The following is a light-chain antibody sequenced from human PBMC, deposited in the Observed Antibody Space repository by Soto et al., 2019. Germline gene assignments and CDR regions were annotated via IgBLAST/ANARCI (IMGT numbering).Light chain of an antibody. CDR1: SSDVGGYNY. J-gene: IGLJ1*01. CDR3: SSYTRSSTLGV. V-gene: IGLV2-14*01. Sequence: QSALTQPASVTGSPGQSITISCTGTSSDVGGYNYVSWYQQHPGKAPKLMIYDVSHRPSGVSNRFSGSKSANTASLTISGLQAEDEADYYCSSYTRSSTLGVFGTGTKLTVL. CDR2: DVS.